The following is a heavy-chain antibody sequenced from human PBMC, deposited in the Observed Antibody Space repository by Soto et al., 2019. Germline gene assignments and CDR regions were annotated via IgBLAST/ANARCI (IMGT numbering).Heavy chain of an antibody. V-gene: IGHV4-34*08. CDR3: AILVVPAAISYRNYYYGMDV. J-gene: IGHJ6*02. Sequence: SETLSLTCAVYGETFSVYYWSWIRKPTGKGLEWIGEINHSGSTSYADSVKGRFTISRDNAKNTLYLQMNSLRAEDTAVYYCAILVVPAAISYRNYYYGMDVWGQGTTVTVSS. D-gene: IGHD2-2*02. CDR2: INHSGST. CDR1: GETFSVYY.